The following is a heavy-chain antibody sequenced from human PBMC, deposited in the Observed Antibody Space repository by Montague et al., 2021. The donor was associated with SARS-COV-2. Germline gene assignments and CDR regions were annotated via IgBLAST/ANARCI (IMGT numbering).Heavy chain of an antibody. J-gene: IGHJ4*02. CDR1: GGSISNYY. CDR2: IYSSGST. CDR3: ARDYSHCSGGSCVFDY. V-gene: IGHV4-4*07. Sequence: SETLSLTCTVSGGSISNYYWSWIRQPAGKGLEWIGRIYSSGSTNXNPSLKSRISMSVVTSKNQFSLKLSSVTAADTAIYYCARDYSHCSGGSCVFDYWGQGTLVTVSS. D-gene: IGHD2-15*01.